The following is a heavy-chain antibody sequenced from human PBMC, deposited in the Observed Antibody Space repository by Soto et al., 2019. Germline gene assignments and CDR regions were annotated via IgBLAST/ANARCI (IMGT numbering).Heavy chain of an antibody. CDR2: IWDDGNQK. J-gene: IGHJ3*02. Sequence: PGGSLRLSCAASGFTFGNYGMHWAARAPGKGLEWVAVIWDDGNQKYYVDSVKGRFTISRDNSENTMFLQMNSLTAEDTAVYYCVRGGKTAGAFDIWGQGTMVTVSS. CDR1: GFTFGNYG. V-gene: IGHV3-33*01. D-gene: IGHD3-16*01. CDR3: VRGGKTAGAFDI.